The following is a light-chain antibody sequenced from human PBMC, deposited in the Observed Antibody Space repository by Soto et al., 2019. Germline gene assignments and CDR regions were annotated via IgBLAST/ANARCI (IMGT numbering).Light chain of an antibody. V-gene: IGKV4-1*01. Sequence: DIVMTQSPDSLAVSLGERATINCKSSQSVLYSSNNKNYLAWYQQNPGQPPKLLIYWASTRESGVPDRFSGSGSGTAFTLTISSLQAEDVAVYYCQQYYSTSYTFGQGTKLEIK. CDR3: QQYYSTSYT. CDR2: WAS. J-gene: IGKJ2*01. CDR1: QSVLYSSNNKNY.